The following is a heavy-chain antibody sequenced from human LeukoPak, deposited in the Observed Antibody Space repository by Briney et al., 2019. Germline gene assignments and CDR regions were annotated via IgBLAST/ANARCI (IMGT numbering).Heavy chain of an antibody. CDR3: ARLYDSSGYYFYYYYGMDV. Sequence: PGGSLRLSCAASGFTFSSYSMNWVRQAPGKGLEWVSSISSSSSYIYYADSVEGRFTISRDNAKNSLYLQMNSLRAEDTAVYYCARLYDSSGYYFYYYYGMDVWGQGTTVTVSS. J-gene: IGHJ6*02. D-gene: IGHD3-22*01. CDR2: ISSSSSYI. CDR1: GFTFSSYS. V-gene: IGHV3-21*01.